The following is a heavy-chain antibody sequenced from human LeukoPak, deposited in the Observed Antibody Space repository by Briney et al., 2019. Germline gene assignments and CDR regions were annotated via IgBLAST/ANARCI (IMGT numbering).Heavy chain of an antibody. CDR3: ARVPQLGLFDY. CDR1: GFTVSSIY. Sequence: GGSLRLSCAASGFTVSSIYMSWVRQAPGKGLEWVSVIYSGGSTYYADSVKGRFTISRDNSKNTLYLQMNSLRAEDTAVYYCARVPQLGLFDYWGQGTLVTVSS. J-gene: IGHJ4*02. CDR2: IYSGGST. D-gene: IGHD6-13*01. V-gene: IGHV3-53*01.